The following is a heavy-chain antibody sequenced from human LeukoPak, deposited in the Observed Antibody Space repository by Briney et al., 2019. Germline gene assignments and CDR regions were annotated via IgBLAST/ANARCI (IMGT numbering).Heavy chain of an antibody. D-gene: IGHD6-19*01. CDR2: IKQDGSEK. J-gene: IGHJ3*02. CDR1: GFSFSSYW. Sequence: GGSLRLSCAASGFSFSSYWMSWVRRAPGKGLEWVANIKQDGSEKYYVDSVKGRFTISRDNAKNSLYLQMNSLRAEDTAVYYCVRDQGKAVAGTSSAFDIWGQGTMVTVSS. V-gene: IGHV3-7*01. CDR3: VRDQGKAVAGTSSAFDI.